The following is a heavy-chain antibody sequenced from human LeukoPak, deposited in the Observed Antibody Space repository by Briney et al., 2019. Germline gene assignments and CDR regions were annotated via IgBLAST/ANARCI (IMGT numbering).Heavy chain of an antibody. D-gene: IGHD5-18*01. J-gene: IGHJ4*02. CDR1: RFTFSLYA. Sequence: PGGSLRLSCEASRFTFSLYAMSWVRQGPGKGLEWVSTISGSGGSAYYADSVKGRFTISRDNSKNTLYMQMNSLRAEDTAVYYCAKDGSVRFNRYSYGFDYWGQGTLVTVSS. CDR3: AKDGSVRFNRYSYGFDY. CDR2: ISGSGGSA. V-gene: IGHV3-23*01.